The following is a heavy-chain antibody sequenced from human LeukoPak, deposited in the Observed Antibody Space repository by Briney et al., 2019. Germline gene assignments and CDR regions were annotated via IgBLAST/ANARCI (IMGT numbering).Heavy chain of an antibody. CDR2: ISSSSSYI. CDR3: ARDSKRGKDGSYDYYMDV. V-gene: IGHV3-21*01. D-gene: IGHD2-2*01. Sequence: PGGSLRLSCAASGFTFSSYGMSWVRQAPGKGLEWVSSISSSSSYIYYADSVKGRFTVSRDNAKNSLYLQMNSLRAEDTAVYYCARDSKRGKDGSYDYYMDVWGKGTTVTVSS. CDR1: GFTFSSYG. J-gene: IGHJ6*03.